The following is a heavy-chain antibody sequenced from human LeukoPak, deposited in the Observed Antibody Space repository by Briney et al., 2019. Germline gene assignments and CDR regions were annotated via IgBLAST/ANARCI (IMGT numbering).Heavy chain of an antibody. CDR2: INPNSGGT. Sequence: ASVKVSCKASGYTFTGYYMHWVRQAPGQGPEWMGWINPNSGGTNYAQKFQGRVTMTRDTSISTAYMELSGLRSDDTAVYYCARGTSCTNGVCSPVAYFDYWGQGTLVTVSS. CDR3: ARGTSCTNGVCSPVAYFDY. J-gene: IGHJ4*02. CDR1: GYTFTGYY. V-gene: IGHV1-2*02. D-gene: IGHD2-8*01.